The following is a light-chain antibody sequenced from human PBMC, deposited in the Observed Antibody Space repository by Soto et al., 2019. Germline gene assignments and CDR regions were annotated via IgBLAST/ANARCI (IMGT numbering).Light chain of an antibody. J-gene: IGLJ3*02. CDR3: AAWIDSLNAWV. CDR2: SSN. CDR1: SSNIGSNP. Sequence: QSVLPQPPSASGTPGQTVTITCSGSSSNIGSNPVNWYQQLPGAAPNLLIYSSNQRPSGVPDRISGAKSGTSASLAISGLQSADEAVYYCAAWIDSLNAWVFGGGTKVTVL. V-gene: IGLV1-44*01.